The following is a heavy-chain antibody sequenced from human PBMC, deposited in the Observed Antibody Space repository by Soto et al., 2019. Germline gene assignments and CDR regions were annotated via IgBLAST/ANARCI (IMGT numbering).Heavy chain of an antibody. CDR2: SSSSSTYI. CDR1: GFTFSSNS. J-gene: IGHJ6*02. Sequence: EVQLVESGGGLVKPGGSLRLSCAASGFTFSSNSRNWVRQAPGKGLEWVSSSSSSSTYIYYADSVKGRFTISRDNAKNSLYLQMNSLRAEDTAVYFCARVYYSNLPYYFYYMDVWGQGTTVTVSS. CDR3: ARVYYSNLPYYFYYMDV. D-gene: IGHD4-4*01. V-gene: IGHV3-21*01.